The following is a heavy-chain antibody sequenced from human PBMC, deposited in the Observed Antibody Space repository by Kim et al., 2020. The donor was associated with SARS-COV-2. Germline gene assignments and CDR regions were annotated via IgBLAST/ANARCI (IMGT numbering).Heavy chain of an antibody. V-gene: IGHV3-21*01. CDR3: AKDRPSADGSFDY. D-gene: IGHD3-10*01. CDR2: IDSTGSYI. J-gene: IGHJ4*02. Sequence: GGSLRLSCAASGFTFDDYAIHWVRQAPGKGLEWVSSIDSTGSYINYADSVKGRFTISRDNAKNSLYLQMNSLRAEDTAVYYCAKDRPSADGSFDYWGQGTLVTVSS. CDR1: GFTFDDYA.